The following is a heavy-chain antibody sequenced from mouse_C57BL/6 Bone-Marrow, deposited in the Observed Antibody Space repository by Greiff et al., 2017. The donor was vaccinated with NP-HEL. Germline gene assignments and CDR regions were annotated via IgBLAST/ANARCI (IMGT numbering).Heavy chain of an antibody. V-gene: IGHV7-3*01. CDR2: IRNKANGYTT. J-gene: IGHJ3*01. CDR1: GFTFTDYY. Sequence: EVQGVESGGGLVQPGGSLSLSCAASGFTFTDYYMSWVRQPPGQALEWLGFIRNKANGYTTEYSSSVKGRFTISRANSQSILYLQMIALRAEDSATYYCARYALGGYYWYAGWGKGPLVTVSA. CDR3: ARYALGGYYWYAG. D-gene: IGHD1-1*02.